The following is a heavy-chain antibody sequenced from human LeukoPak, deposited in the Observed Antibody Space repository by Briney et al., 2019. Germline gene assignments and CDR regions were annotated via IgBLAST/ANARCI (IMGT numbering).Heavy chain of an antibody. V-gene: IGHV4-59*01. D-gene: IGHD6-13*01. CDR3: ARGVGFIAVAGFHNYYYMDV. CDR1: GGSISSYY. Sequence: SETLSLTCNVSGGSISSYYWSWIRQPPGKGLEWIGYIYYSGSTNYNPSLKSRVTISVDTSKNQFSLKLSSVTAADTAAYYCARGVGFIAVAGFHNYYYMDVWGKGTKVSISS. CDR2: IYYSGST. J-gene: IGHJ6*03.